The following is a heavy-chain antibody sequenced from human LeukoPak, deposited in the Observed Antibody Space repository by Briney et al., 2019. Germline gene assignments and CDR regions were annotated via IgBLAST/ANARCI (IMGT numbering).Heavy chain of an antibody. CDR1: GSTFSRYW. V-gene: IGHV3-7*01. CDR2: IKQDGSEK. CDR3: ARGGSRLLTSYIFDY. Sequence: GGSLRLSCAASGSTFSRYWMSWVCQAPGKGLEWVANIKQDGSEKYYADSVKGRFTISRDNAKNSLYVQVSSLRAEDTAVYYCARGGSRLLTSYIFDYWGQGTLVTVSS. J-gene: IGHJ4*02. D-gene: IGHD3-16*01.